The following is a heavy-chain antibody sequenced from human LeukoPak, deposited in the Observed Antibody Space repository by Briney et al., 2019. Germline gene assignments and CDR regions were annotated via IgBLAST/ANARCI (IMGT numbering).Heavy chain of an antibody. Sequence: SETLSLTCTVSGGSISSSSYYWGWIRQPPGKGLEWIGSIYYSGNTYYNPSLESRVTISEDTSKNQFSLKLSSVTAADTAVYYCARQGDGYCSSTNCLYSFDYWGQGTLVTVSS. J-gene: IGHJ4*02. CDR1: GGSISSSSYY. CDR2: IYYSGNT. CDR3: ARQGDGYCSSTNCLYSFDY. V-gene: IGHV4-39*01. D-gene: IGHD2-2*03.